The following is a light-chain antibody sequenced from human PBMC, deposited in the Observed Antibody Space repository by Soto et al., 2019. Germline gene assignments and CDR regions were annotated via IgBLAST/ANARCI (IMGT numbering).Light chain of an antibody. J-gene: IGKJ4*01. CDR1: QSISSY. CDR3: QQANSFPRT. Sequence: DIQITQSPSSLSASVGDRVTITCRASQSISSYLNWYQQKPGKAPKLLIYAASTLQSGVPSRFSGSGSGTDFTLTIRSLQPEDFATYYCQQANSFPRTFGGVTNVDI. V-gene: IGKV1-39*01. CDR2: AAS.